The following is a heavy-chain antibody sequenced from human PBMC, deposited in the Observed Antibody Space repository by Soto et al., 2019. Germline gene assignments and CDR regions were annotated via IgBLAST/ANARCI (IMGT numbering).Heavy chain of an antibody. V-gene: IGHV3-23*01. CDR3: AKRSSSSTFDY. D-gene: IGHD6-6*01. CDR2: ISGSDDST. J-gene: IGHJ4*02. CDR1: GFTFSSYA. Sequence: EVQLLESGGGLVQPGESLRLSCAASGFTFSSYAMSWVRQAPGKGLEWVSVISGSDDSTYYADSVKGRFTISRDNSKNTLYLQMNRLRAEDTAVYYCAKRSSSSTFDYWCQGTLVTVSS.